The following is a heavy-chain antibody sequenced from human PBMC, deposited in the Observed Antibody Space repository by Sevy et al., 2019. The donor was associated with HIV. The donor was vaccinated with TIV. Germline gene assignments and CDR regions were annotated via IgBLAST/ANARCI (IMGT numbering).Heavy chain of an antibody. J-gene: IGHJ4*02. D-gene: IGHD2-15*01. CDR1: GFTFSSYG. CDR3: ARGVCSGGSCYSPFDY. CDR2: IWYDGSNK. Sequence: GGSLRLSCAASGFTFSSYGMHWVRQAPGKGLEWVADIWYDGSNKYYADSVKGRFTISRDNSKNPLYLQMNSLRAEDTAVYYCARGVCSGGSCYSPFDYWGQGTLVTVSS. V-gene: IGHV3-33*01.